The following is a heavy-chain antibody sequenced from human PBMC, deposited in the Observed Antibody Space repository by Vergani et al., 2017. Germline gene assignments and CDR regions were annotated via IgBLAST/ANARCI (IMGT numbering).Heavy chain of an antibody. CDR2: IIPSFGTA. Sequence: QVQLVQSGAEVKKPGSSVKVSCKASGGTFSSYAISWVRQAPGQGLEWMGGIIPSFGTANYAQKFQGRVTITADKSPSTAYMELSSLRSDDTAVYYCARDLYYYIFTGDSPVPYYYGMDVGGQGTTVTVSS. CDR1: GGTFSSYA. CDR3: ARDLYYYIFTGDSPVPYYYGMDV. D-gene: IGHD3-9*01. J-gene: IGHJ6*02. V-gene: IGHV1-69*06.